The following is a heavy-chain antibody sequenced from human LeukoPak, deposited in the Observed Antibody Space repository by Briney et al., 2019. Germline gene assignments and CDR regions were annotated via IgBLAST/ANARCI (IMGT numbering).Heavy chain of an antibody. D-gene: IGHD1-26*01. V-gene: IGHV3-48*02. Sequence: TGGSLRLSCAASRFTFSNYAMSWVRQAPGKGLEWVSYISSSDTIYYADSVKGRFTISRNNAKNSLYLQMNSLRDEDTAVYYCARVGSGSYGRVYWGQGTLVTVSS. CDR1: RFTFSNYA. J-gene: IGHJ4*02. CDR3: ARVGSGSYGRVY. CDR2: ISSSDTI.